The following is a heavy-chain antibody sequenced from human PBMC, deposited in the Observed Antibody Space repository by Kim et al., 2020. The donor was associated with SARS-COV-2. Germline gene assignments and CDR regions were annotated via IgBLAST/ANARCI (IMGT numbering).Heavy chain of an antibody. D-gene: IGHD1-26*01. V-gene: IGHV4-28*01. J-gene: IGHJ3*02. Sequence: SYNPSLTSRLTMSVDTSKNQFSLKLSSVDAVDTAVYYCARSGGRNDAFDIWGQGTMVTVSS. CDR3: ARSGGRNDAFDI.